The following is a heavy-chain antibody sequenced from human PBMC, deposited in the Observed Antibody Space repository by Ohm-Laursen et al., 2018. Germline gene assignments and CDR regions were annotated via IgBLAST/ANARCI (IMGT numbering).Heavy chain of an antibody. V-gene: IGHV3-33*03. D-gene: IGHD2-2*02. CDR2: IWYDGSNK. J-gene: IGHJ6*02. CDR3: ARRIPLYGMDV. Sequence: SLRLSCATSGFRFSSYGMHWVRQAPGKGLEWVAVIWYDGSNKYYADSVIGRFTISRDNAKNSLFLQMNSLRADDTAIYYCARRIPLYGMDVWGQGTTVTVSS. CDR1: GFRFSSYG.